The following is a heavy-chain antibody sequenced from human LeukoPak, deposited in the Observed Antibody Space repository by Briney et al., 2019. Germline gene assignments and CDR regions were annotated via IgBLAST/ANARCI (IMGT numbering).Heavy chain of an antibody. CDR3: AKDSSAAEMATIGFFDY. CDR1: GFTFDDYA. Sequence: PGGSLRLSCAASGFTFDDYAMHWVRQAPGKGLEWVSLISWDGGSTYYADSVKGRFTISRDNSKNSLYLQMNSLRAEDTALYYCAKDSSAAEMATIGFFDYWGQGTLVTVSS. V-gene: IGHV3-43D*03. CDR2: ISWDGGST. J-gene: IGHJ4*02. D-gene: IGHD5-24*01.